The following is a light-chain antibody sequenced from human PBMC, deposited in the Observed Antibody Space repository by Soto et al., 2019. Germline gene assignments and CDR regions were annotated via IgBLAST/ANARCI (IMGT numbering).Light chain of an antibody. CDR1: SSDVGGYNF. J-gene: IGLJ2*01. CDR3: CSYAGSYTLGV. Sequence: QSALTQPRSVSGSPGQSVTISCTGTSSDVGGYNFVSWYQQHPGKAPKLMIYDVIKRPSGVPDRFSGSKSGNTASLIISGLQAEDEADYYCCSYAGSYTLGVFGGGTKLTVL. CDR2: DVI. V-gene: IGLV2-11*01.